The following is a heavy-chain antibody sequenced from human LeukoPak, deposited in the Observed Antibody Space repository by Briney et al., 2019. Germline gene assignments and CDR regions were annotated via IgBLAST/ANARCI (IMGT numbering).Heavy chain of an antibody. J-gene: IGHJ4*02. CDR1: GGSITTTDFD. Sequence: SETLSLTCAVSGGSITTTDFDWAWIRPPPGPGFEWIATISSSGKAYYYPSLMSRVTISVDTSKNQFSLDVTSVNAADTGLFYCARFKGGTGFDYWGRGILVIVS. CDR2: ISSSGKA. D-gene: IGHD1-26*01. CDR3: ARFKGGTGFDY. V-gene: IGHV4-39*01.